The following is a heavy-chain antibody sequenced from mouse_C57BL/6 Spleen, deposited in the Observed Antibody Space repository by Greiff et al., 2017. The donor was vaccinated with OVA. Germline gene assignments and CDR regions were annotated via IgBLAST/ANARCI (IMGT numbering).Heavy chain of an antibody. D-gene: IGHD1-1*01. J-gene: IGHJ1*03. CDR3: TRSGPYGSSYGYFDV. CDR2: IDPETGGT. V-gene: IGHV1-15*01. CDR1: GYTFTDYE. Sequence: VQLQQSGAELVRPGASVTLSCKASGYTFTDYEMHWVKQTPVHGLEWIGAIDPETGGTAYNQKFKGKAILTADKSSSTAYMELRSLTSEDSAVYYCTRSGPYGSSYGYFDVWGTGTTVTVSS.